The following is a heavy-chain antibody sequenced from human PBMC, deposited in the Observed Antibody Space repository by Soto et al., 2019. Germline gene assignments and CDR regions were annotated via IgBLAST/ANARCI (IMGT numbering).Heavy chain of an antibody. CDR1: GGSISSYY. J-gene: IGHJ4*02. V-gene: IGHV4-59*01. CDR3: ARARWFGEFDY. D-gene: IGHD3-10*01. CDR2: IYYSGST. Sequence: LSLTCTVSGGSISSYYWSWIRQPPGKGLEWIGYIYYSGSTNYNPSLKSRVTISVDTSKNQFSLKLSSVTAADTAVYYCARARWFGEFDYWGQGTLVTVSS.